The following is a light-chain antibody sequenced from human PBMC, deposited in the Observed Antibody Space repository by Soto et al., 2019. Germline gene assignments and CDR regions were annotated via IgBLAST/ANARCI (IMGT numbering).Light chain of an antibody. CDR3: HQYISYTPYT. CDR2: DAT. CDR1: QTISSS. J-gene: IGKJ2*01. Sequence: DIQMTQSPSTLSASVGDRVTITCRASQTISSSLAWYQHKPGKAPKLLIFDATTLQTGVPSRFSGSGFGTEFTLTITGLQPDDFVTYYCHQYISYTPYTIGQGTKVEIK. V-gene: IGKV1-5*01.